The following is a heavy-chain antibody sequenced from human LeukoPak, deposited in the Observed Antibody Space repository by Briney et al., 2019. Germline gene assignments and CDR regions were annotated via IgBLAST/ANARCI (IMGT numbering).Heavy chain of an antibody. J-gene: IGHJ4*02. CDR3: AKVWFGEKTFDY. V-gene: IGHV3-23*01. CDR2: ISDSGGNT. CDR1: GFTFSSYA. D-gene: IGHD3-10*01. Sequence: GGSLRLSCAASGFTFSSYAMGWVRQTPGKGLERVSMISDSGGNTFYADSVKGRFTVSRDNSKNTVYLQMNSPRAEDTAVYFCAKVWFGEKTFDYWGQGTLVTVSS.